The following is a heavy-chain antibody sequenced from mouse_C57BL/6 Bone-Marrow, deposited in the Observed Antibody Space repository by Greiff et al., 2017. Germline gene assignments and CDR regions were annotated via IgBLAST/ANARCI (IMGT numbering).Heavy chain of an antibody. D-gene: IGHD1-1*01. V-gene: IGHV6-6*01. CDR2: IRNKANNHAT. Sequence: EVQVVESGGGLVQPGGSMKLSCAASGFTFSDAWMDWVRQSPEKGLEWVAEIRNKANNHATYYAESVKGRFTISRDDSKSSVYLQMNSLRAEDTGIYYCTPFTTVPHWYFDVWGTGTTVTVAS. J-gene: IGHJ1*03. CDR1: GFTFSDAW. CDR3: TPFTTVPHWYFDV.